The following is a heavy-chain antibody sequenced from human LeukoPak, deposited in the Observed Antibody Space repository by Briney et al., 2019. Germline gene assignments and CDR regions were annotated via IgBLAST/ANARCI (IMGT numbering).Heavy chain of an antibody. CDR1: GFTFSSYS. CDR3: ARDIAVAGYYYYGMDV. CDR2: ISSSSSYI. D-gene: IGHD6-19*01. V-gene: IGHV3-21*01. J-gene: IGHJ6*02. Sequence: PGGSLRLSCAASGFTFSSYSMTWVRQAPGKGLEWVSSISSSSSYIYYADSVKGRFTISRDNAKNSLYLQMNSLRAEDTAVYYCARDIAVAGYYYYGMDVWGQGTTVTVSS.